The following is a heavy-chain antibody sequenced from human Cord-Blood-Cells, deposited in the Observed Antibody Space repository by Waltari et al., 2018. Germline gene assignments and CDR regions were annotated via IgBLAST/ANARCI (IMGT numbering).Heavy chain of an antibody. D-gene: IGHD1-26*01. CDR2: IIPSLGIA. V-gene: IGHV1-69*04. CDR1: GDTFSSYA. Sequence: QVQLVQSGAEVKKPGSSVKVSCKASGDTFSSYAISWVRQAPGQGLEWMGGIIPSLGIANYAQKVQGRVTITADESTSTAYMELSSLRSEDTAVYYCARLNRGSYYAFDIWGQGTMVTVSS. CDR3: ARLNRGSYYAFDI. J-gene: IGHJ3*02.